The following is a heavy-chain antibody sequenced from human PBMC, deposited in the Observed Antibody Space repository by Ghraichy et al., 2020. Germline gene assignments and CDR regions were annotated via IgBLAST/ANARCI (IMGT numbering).Heavy chain of an antibody. CDR2: INPNSGDT. CDR3: ARGPHYYDSSGFYYRG. Sequence: ASVKVSCKTSGYTFTDYYMHWVRQAPGQGFEWMGWINPNSGDTNYAQNFQGRVTLTRDTSITTVYMELSRLRSDDTAVYYCARGPHYYDSSGFYYRGWGQGTIVTVSS. J-gene: IGHJ3*01. V-gene: IGHV1-2*02. D-gene: IGHD3-22*01. CDR1: GYTFTDYY.